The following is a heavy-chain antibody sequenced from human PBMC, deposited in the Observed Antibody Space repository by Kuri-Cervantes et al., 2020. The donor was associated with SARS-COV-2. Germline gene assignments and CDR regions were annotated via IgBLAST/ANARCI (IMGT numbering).Heavy chain of an antibody. Sequence: GSLRLSCTVSGGSISSYYWSWIRQPAGKGLEWIGRIYTSGSTNYNPSLKSRVTISVDTSKNQFSLKLSSVTAADTAVYYCARGTVGAPGGGMDVWGQGTTVTDSS. V-gene: IGHV4-4*07. J-gene: IGHJ6*02. D-gene: IGHD1-26*01. CDR1: GGSISSYY. CDR2: IYTSGST. CDR3: ARGTVGAPGGGMDV.